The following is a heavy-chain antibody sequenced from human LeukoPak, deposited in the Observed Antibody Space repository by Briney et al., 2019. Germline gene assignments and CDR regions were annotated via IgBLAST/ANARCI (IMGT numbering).Heavy chain of an antibody. CDR2: ISSSGSTI. Sequence: SGESLRLSCAASGFTLSSYEMNWVRQAPGKGLEWVSYISSSGSTIYYADSVKGRFTISRDNAKNSLYLQMNSLRAEDTAVYYCAELGITMIGGVWGKGTTVTVSS. CDR1: GFTLSSYE. J-gene: IGHJ6*04. CDR3: AELGITMIGGV. D-gene: IGHD3-10*02. V-gene: IGHV3-48*03.